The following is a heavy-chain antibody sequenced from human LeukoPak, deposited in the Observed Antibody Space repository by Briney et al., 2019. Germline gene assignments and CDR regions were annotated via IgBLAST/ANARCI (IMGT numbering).Heavy chain of an antibody. J-gene: IGHJ4*02. D-gene: IGHD6-13*01. V-gene: IGHV4-34*01. CDR1: GGSFSGYY. Sequence: SETLSLTCAVYGGSFSGYYWSWIRQPPGKGLEWIGEINHSGSTNYNPSLKSRVTISVDTSKNQFSLKLSSVTAADTAVYYCARSRSSWELYYFDYWGQGTLVTVSS. CDR2: INHSGST. CDR3: ARSRSSWELYYFDY.